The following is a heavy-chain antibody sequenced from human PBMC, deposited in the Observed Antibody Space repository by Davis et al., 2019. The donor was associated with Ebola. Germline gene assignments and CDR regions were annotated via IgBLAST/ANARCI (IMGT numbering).Heavy chain of an antibody. Sequence: ASVKVSCKASGYTFTSYYMHWVRQAPGQGLEWMGIINPSGGSTSYAQKFQGRVTMTRDPSTSTVYMELSSLRSEDTAVYYCARAPYCSTTSCYTPHNWFDPWGQGTLVTVSS. CDR3: ARAPYCSTTSCYTPHNWFDP. J-gene: IGHJ5*02. D-gene: IGHD2-2*02. CDR2: INPSGGST. V-gene: IGHV1-46*01. CDR1: GYTFTSYY.